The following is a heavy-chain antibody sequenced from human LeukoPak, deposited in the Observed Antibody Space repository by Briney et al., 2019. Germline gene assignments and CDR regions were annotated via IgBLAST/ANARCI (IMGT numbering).Heavy chain of an antibody. CDR3: ARDHGSGSYHGMGY. V-gene: IGHV1-46*01. Sequence: ASIKVRCKAAGNTLSRYYIHWVRQDHEQGLEWMGIINPSGGSTNYAQKFQDRVTMTRDMSTSTVYMELSSLRSEDTAMYYCARDHGSGSYHGMGYWGQGTRVTVSS. CDR1: GNTLSRYY. D-gene: IGHD1-26*01. J-gene: IGHJ4*02. CDR2: INPSGGST.